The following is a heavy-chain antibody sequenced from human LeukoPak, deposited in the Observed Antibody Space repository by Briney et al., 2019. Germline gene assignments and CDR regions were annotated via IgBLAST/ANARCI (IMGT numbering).Heavy chain of an antibody. D-gene: IGHD5-24*01. J-gene: IGHJ4*02. CDR2: IYHNGNT. CDR1: GGSINSYY. Sequence: EASETLSLTCTVSGGSINSYYWSWIWQPPGKGLEWIGYIYHNGNTYYNPSLKSRVTISVERSKNQFSLKLSSVTAADTAVYYCARGYNVGSFDYWGQGTLVTVSS. CDR3: ARGYNVGSFDY. V-gene: IGHV4-59*12.